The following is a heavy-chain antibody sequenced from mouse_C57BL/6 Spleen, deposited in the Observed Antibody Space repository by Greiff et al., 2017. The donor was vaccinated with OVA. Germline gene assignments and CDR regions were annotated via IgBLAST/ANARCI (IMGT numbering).Heavy chain of an antibody. Sequence: EVKLVESGEGLVKPGGSLKLSCAASGFTFSSYAMSWVRQTPEKRLEWVAYIISGGDYIYYADTVKGRFTISRDNARNILYLQMSSLKSEDTAMYYCTRALGDAWFAYWGQGTLVTVSA. D-gene: IGHD2-13*01. CDR1: GFTFSSYA. V-gene: IGHV5-9-1*02. CDR2: IISGGDYI. J-gene: IGHJ3*01. CDR3: TRALGDAWFAY.